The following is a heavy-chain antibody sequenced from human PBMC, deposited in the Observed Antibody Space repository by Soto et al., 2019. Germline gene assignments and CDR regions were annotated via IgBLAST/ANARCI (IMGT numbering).Heavy chain of an antibody. CDR1: GFTVSNSY. Sequence: EVQLEESGGGLVQPGRSLRLSCAASGFTVSNSYMGWVRRAAGKGLEWVSSLYSDGNTYYADSVRVRFTVYTDNSKDTLYLQMNSLRVDDTGMYYCARHVGYYWYFDLWGRGTLVTVSS. J-gene: IGHJ2*01. V-gene: IGHV3-66*04. CDR2: LYSDGNT. D-gene: IGHD6-13*01. CDR3: ARHVGYYWYFDL.